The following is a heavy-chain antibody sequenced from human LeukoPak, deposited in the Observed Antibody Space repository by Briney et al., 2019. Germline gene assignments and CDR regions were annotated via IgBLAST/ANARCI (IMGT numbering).Heavy chain of an antibody. J-gene: IGHJ2*01. CDR3: AKTVAGYWYFDL. CDR1: GGSTSSYY. V-gene: IGHV4-59*08. D-gene: IGHD6-19*01. CDR2: IYYSGST. Sequence: SETLSLTCTVSGGSTSSYYWSWIRQPPGKALEWIGYIYYSGSTNYNPSLKSRVTISVDPSKNQFSLKLNSVTAADTAVYYCAKTVAGYWYFDLGGRGTLSLSPQ.